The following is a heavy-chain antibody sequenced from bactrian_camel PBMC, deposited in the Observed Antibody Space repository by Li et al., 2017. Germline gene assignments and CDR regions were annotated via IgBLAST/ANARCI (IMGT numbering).Heavy chain of an antibody. J-gene: IGHJ4*01. V-gene: IGHV3S63*01. Sequence: HVQLVESGGGSVQAGGSLTLSCAASGLVYPFWSMAWFRQAPGKEREGVARIDSRGTTEYVDSVKGRFTISQDNAKNTLYLQMNSLKPEGTGMYYCAFEIQPRVGGLDYSQGAPMAPLCPTQGYWGQGTQVTVS. CDR3: AFEIQPRVGGLDYSQGAPMAPLCPTQGY. D-gene: IGHD7*01. CDR1: GLVYPFWS. CDR2: IDSRGTT.